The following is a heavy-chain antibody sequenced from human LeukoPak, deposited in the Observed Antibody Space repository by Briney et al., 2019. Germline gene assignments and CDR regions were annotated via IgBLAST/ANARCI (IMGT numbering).Heavy chain of an antibody. CDR1: GFTLSGYS. Sequence: GGSLKLCSAASGFTLSGYSKNWVRQAPGKGLEWASSISTSSTYIYYADSVKGRFTISRDNAKNSLYLQMNSLRAEDTAVYYCASPRNYDRSTFDISAQGTMVTVSS. D-gene: IGHD3-22*01. CDR2: ISTSSTYI. V-gene: IGHV3-21*01. J-gene: IGHJ3*02. CDR3: ASPRNYDRSTFDI.